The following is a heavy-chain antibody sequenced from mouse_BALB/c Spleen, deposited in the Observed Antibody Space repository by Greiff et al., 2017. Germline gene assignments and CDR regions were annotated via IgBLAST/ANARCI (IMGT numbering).Heavy chain of an antibody. Sequence: EVKLMESGPSLVKPSQTLSLTCSVTGDSITSGYWNWIRKFPGNKLEYMGYISYSGSTYYNPSLKSRISITRDTSKNQYYLQLNSVTTEDTATYYCARYRDGSSPYWYFDVWGAGTTVTVSS. CDR2: ISYSGST. CDR3: ARYRDGSSPYWYFDV. CDR1: GDSITSGY. J-gene: IGHJ1*01. D-gene: IGHD1-1*01. V-gene: IGHV3-8*02.